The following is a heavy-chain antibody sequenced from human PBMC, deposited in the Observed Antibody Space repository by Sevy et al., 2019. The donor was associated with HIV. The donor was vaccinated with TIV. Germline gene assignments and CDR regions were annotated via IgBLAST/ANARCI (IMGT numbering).Heavy chain of an antibody. J-gene: IGHJ6*02. D-gene: IGHD3-16*01. CDR1: GGSFIGYY. Sequence: SETLSLTCGVYGGSFIGYYWNWIRQSPGKGLEWIGEINYTGNTNYNPSLKSRVFISIDTSRNEIFLELNSLTAADTAVYYCARVLGILDYSYGLDVWGQGTTVTVSS. CDR3: ARVLGILDYSYGLDV. V-gene: IGHV4-34*01. CDR2: INYTGNT.